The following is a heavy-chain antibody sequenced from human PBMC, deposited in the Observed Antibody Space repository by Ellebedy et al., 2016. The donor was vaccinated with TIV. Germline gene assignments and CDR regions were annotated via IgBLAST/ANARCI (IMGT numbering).Heavy chain of an antibody. J-gene: IGHJ4*02. V-gene: IGHV1-18*04. D-gene: IGHD3-9*01. CDR1: GYTFTSYG. CDR3: AGTPLRYFDWPRYGVY. CDR2: ISAYNGNT. Sequence: ASVKVSCXASGYTFTSYGISWVRQAPGQGLEWMGWISAYNGNTNYAQKLQGRVTMTTDTSTSTAYMELRSLRSDDTAVYYCAGTPLRYFDWPRYGVYWGQGTLVTVSS.